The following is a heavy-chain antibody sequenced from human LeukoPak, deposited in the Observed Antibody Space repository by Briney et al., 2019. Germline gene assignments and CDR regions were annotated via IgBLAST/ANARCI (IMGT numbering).Heavy chain of an antibody. Sequence: SETLSLTCAVYGGSFSGYYWSWLRQPPGKGLEWIGEINHSGSTNYNPSLKSRVTISVNTSKDQFSLKRSSVTAADPALYYCARLLGEGPPTYDYWGQGTLVTVSS. CDR3: ARLLGEGPPTYDY. D-gene: IGHD3-10*01. J-gene: IGHJ4*02. CDR1: GGSFSGYY. V-gene: IGHV4-34*01. CDR2: INHSGST.